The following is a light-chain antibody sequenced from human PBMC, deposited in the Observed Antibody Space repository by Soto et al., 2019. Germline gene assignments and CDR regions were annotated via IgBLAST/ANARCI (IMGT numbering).Light chain of an antibody. CDR2: TTN. V-gene: IGLV1-44*01. CDR3: AAWDDSRNGHV. CDR1: SSNIGTSS. Sequence: QSVLTQPHSASGTPGQRVTISCSGSSSNIGTSSVHWFQQRPGTAPKPLISTTNQRPSGVPERFSGSKSGTSASLALSGLQSEDEADYYCAAWDDSRNGHVFGTGTKVTVL. J-gene: IGLJ1*01.